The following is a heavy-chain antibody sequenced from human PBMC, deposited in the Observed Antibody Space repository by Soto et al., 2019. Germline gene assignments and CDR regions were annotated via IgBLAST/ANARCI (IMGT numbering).Heavy chain of an antibody. CDR2: ISWDGGST. V-gene: IGHV3-43*01. J-gene: IGHJ3*02. Sequence: GGSLRLSCAASGFTFDDYTMHWVRQAPGKGLEWVSLISWDGGSTYYADSVKGRFTISRDNSKNSLYLQMNSLRTEDTALYYCATDLEVTGDGGAFDIWGQGTMVTVSS. CDR3: ATDLEVTGDGGAFDI. D-gene: IGHD7-27*01. CDR1: GFTFDDYT.